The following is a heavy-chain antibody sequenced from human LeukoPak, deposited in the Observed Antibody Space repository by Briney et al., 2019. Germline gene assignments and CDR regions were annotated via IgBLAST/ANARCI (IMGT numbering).Heavy chain of an antibody. CDR2: IRSKAYGGTT. Sequence: PGGSLRLSCTASGFTFGDYAMSWVRQAPGKGLEWVGFIRSKAYGGTTEYAASVKGRFTISRDDSKSIAYLQMNSLRAEDTAVYYCAKDRMFYGSGNWFDPWGQGTLVTVSS. V-gene: IGHV3-49*04. J-gene: IGHJ5*02. D-gene: IGHD3-10*01. CDR1: GFTFGDYA. CDR3: AKDRMFYGSGNWFDP.